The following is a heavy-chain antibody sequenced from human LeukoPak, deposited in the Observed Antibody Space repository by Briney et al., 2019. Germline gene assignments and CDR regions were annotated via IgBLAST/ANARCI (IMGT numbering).Heavy chain of an antibody. V-gene: IGHV3-74*01. Sequence: GGSLRLSCAASGFTFSSYWMHWVRQAPGKGLVWVSRIDSDGSSTNYADSVKGRFTVSRDNAKSTLYLQMNSLRAEDTAVYYCAREWGRGYSYDHWGQGTPVIVSS. J-gene: IGHJ4*02. CDR2: IDSDGSST. CDR1: GFTFSSYW. D-gene: IGHD5-18*01. CDR3: AREWGRGYSYDH.